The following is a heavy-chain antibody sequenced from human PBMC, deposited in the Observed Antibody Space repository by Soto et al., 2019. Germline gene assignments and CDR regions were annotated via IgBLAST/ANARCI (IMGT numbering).Heavy chain of an antibody. J-gene: IGHJ4*02. CDR3: ARRFIWSGKYFFDY. D-gene: IGHD3-3*01. Sequence: SETLSLTCTVSGDSISSSSYYWGWIRQPPGKGLECVGSVYYTGSTYYSPSLKSRVTISVDTSKNQFSLKLSSVTAADTAVYYCARRFIWSGKYFFDYWGQGTLVTVSS. CDR1: GDSISSSSYY. CDR2: VYYTGST. V-gene: IGHV4-39*01.